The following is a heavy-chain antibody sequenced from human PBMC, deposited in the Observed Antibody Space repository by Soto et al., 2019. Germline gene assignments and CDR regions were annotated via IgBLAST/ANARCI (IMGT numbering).Heavy chain of an antibody. J-gene: IGHJ5*02. Sequence: TLSLTCTVSGGSISSGGYYWSWIRQHPGKGLEWIGYIYYSGSTYYNPSLKSRVTISVDTSKNQFSLKLSSVTAADTAVYYCARGWYSHADINWFDPWGQGTLVTVSS. CDR2: IYYSGST. CDR1: GGSISSGGYY. CDR3: ARGWYSHADINWFDP. V-gene: IGHV4-31*03. D-gene: IGHD1-1*01.